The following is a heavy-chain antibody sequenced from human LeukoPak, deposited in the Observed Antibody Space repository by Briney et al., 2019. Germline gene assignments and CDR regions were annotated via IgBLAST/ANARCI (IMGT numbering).Heavy chain of an antibody. Sequence: GGSLRLSCAASGFTFSSYWMHWVRQAPGKGLVWVSVSRMNSDVSSRSYADSVKGRFTISRDNAKNTLYLQMNSLRAEDTAVYYCAKALGGYSYGHLDYWGQGTLVTVSS. V-gene: IGHV3-74*01. D-gene: IGHD5-18*01. CDR3: AKALGGYSYGHLDY. CDR2: MNSDVSSR. J-gene: IGHJ4*02. CDR1: GFTFSSYW.